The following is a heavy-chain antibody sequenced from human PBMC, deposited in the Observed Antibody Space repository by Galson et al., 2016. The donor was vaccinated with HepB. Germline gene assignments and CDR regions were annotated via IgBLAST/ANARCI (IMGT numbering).Heavy chain of an antibody. CDR1: GYTFSDYY. V-gene: IGHV1-2*02. Sequence: SVKVSCKASGYTFSDYYVHWVRQAPGQGLEWMGWINPSSRGTSYAQKFQGRVTMTRDTSISIAYMELSRLRSDDTAVYYCAREEEDTGLVSYYHYGMAVWGQGTTVTLSS. J-gene: IGHJ6*02. CDR3: AREEEDTGLVSYYHYGMAV. CDR2: INPSSRGT. D-gene: IGHD2-15*01.